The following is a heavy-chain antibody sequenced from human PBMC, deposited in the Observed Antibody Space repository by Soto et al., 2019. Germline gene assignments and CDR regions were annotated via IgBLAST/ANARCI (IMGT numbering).Heavy chain of an antibody. J-gene: IGHJ5*02. CDR2: INAGNSKT. CDR3: GRDQSGTGYYVDWFDP. Sequence: QVPFVQSGAEVKKXGASVKVSCKASGYTFSGHAIHWLRQAPGQRPEWLGWINAGNSKTYYSEKFEGRVTFTRDTVATTVNMELTSLTSEDTAVYYCGRDQSGTGYYVDWFDPWGQGTLVTVSS. V-gene: IGHV1-3*01. CDR1: GYTFSGHA. D-gene: IGHD3-10*02.